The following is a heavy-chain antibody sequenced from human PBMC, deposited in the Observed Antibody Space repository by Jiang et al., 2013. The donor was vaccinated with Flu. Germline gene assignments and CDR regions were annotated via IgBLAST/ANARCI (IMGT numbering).Heavy chain of an antibody. CDR1: GYIFSSYG. CDR3: ARAPNQEYGGNSVSDY. CDR2: ISVYNGNT. D-gene: IGHD4-23*01. J-gene: IGHJ4*02. V-gene: IGHV1-18*01. Sequence: SVKVSCKASGYIFSSYGISWVRQAPGQGLEWMGWISVYNGNTNYAQMLQGRVTMTTDTSTRTAYMELRSLRSDDTAVYYCARAPNQEYGGNSVSDYWGQGTLVTVSS.